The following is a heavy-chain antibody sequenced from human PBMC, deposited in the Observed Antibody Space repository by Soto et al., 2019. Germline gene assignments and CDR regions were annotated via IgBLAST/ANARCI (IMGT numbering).Heavy chain of an antibody. V-gene: IGHV4-4*07. CDR2: IFTSGNT. CDR1: GGSMNDYY. D-gene: IGHD6-6*01. CDR3: ASGRLVSRYYGLDV. J-gene: IGHJ6*02. Sequence: QVQLQESGPGLVKPSETLSLTCTVSGGSMNDYYWSWIRQPAGKGLEWIGRIFTSGNTHYNPSLRSRLPMSVDTSTNQVSLRLTSVTAADTAVYYCASGRLVSRYYGLDVWGQGTTVTVSS.